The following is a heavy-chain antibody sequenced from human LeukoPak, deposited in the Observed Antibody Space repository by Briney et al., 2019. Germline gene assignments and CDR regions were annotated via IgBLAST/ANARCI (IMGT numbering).Heavy chain of an antibody. J-gene: IGHJ5*02. D-gene: IGHD3-3*01. Sequence: SETLSLTCAVYGGSFSGYYWSWIRQPPGKGLEWIGEINHSGSTNYNPSLKSRVTISVDTSKNQFSLKLSSVTAADTAVYYCARSSVLRFLEHNWFDPWGQGTLVTVSS. CDR2: INHSGST. V-gene: IGHV4-34*01. CDR1: GGSFSGYY. CDR3: ARSSVLRFLEHNWFDP.